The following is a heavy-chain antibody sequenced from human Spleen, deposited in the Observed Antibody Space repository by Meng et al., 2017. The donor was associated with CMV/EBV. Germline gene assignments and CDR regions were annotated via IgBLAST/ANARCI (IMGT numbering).Heavy chain of an antibody. CDR3: AKFSATGAYYYGMDV. CDR2: IYYSGST. CDR1: GGSISSYY. J-gene: IGHJ6*02. D-gene: IGHD1-1*01. Sequence: SETLSLTCTVSGGSISSYYWSWIRQPPGKGLEWIGYIYYSGSTNYNPSLKSRVTISVDTSKNQLSLKLSSVTAADTAVYYCAKFSATGAYYYGMDVWGQGTTVTVSS. V-gene: IGHV4-59*01.